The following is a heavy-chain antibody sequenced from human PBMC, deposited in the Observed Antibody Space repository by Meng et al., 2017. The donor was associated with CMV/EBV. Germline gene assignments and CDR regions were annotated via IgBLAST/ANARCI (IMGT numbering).Heavy chain of an antibody. D-gene: IGHD3-10*01. CDR1: GFTFSSYS. CDR3: ARDQPLLYTNYYGSGSLHGFYYYYGMDV. J-gene: IGHJ6*02. CDR2: ISSSSSYI. V-gene: IGHV3-21*01. Sequence: GESLKISCAASGFTFSSYSMNWVRQAPGKGLEWVSSISSSSSYIYYADSVKGRFTISRDNSKNTLYLQMNSLRAEDTAVYYCARDQPLLYTNYYGSGSLHGFYYYYGMDVWGQGTTVTVSS.